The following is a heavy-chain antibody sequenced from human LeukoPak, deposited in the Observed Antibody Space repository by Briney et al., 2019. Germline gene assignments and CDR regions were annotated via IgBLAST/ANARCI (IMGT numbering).Heavy chain of an antibody. Sequence: GASVKVSCKASGYTFTSYDINWVRQATGQGLEWMGWMYPNSGNTGYAQKFQGRVTITRNTSISTAYMELSSLRSEDTAVYYCARGRYCSSTSCYRYSRFDPWGQGTLVTVSS. J-gene: IGHJ5*02. D-gene: IGHD2-2*02. CDR2: MYPNSGNT. CDR3: ARGRYCSSTSCYRYSRFDP. V-gene: IGHV1-8*01. CDR1: GYTFTSYD.